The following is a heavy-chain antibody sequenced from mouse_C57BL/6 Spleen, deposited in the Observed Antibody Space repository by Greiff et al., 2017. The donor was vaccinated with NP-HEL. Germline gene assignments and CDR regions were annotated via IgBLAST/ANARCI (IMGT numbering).Heavy chain of an antibody. Sequence: QVQLQQPGAELVMPGASVKLSCKASGYTFTSYWMHWVKQRPGQGLEWIGEIDPSDSYTNYNQKFKGKSTLTVDKSSSTAYMQLSSLTSEDFAVYYCARRGTMDYWGQGTSVTVSS. V-gene: IGHV1-69*01. CDR2: IDPSDSYT. CDR1: GYTFTSYW. J-gene: IGHJ4*01. CDR3: ARRGTMDY.